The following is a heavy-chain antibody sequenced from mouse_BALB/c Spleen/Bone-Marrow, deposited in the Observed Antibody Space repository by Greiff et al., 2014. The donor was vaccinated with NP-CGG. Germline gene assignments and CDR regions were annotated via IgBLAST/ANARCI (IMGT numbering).Heavy chain of an antibody. CDR3: TRGGNWEDFDY. CDR1: GFSFSSFG. D-gene: IGHD4-1*01. J-gene: IGHJ2*01. Sequence: EVMLVESGGGLVQPGGSRKLSCSASGFSFSSFGMHWVRQAPEKGLEWVAYISSGSITIFCADTVKGRFTISRDNPKNTLFLQMTSLRSEDTAMYYCTRGGNWEDFDYWGQGTTLTVSS. V-gene: IGHV5-17*02. CDR2: ISSGSITI.